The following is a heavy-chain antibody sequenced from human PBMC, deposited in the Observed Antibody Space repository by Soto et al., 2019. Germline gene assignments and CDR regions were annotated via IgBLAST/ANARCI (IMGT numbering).Heavy chain of an antibody. Sequence: NPSETLSLTCAVSGGSISSSNWWSWVRQPPGKGLEWIGEIYHSGSTNYNPSLKSRVTISVDKSKNQFSLKLSSVTAADTAVYYCASLLRFLEWLFSPYNWFDPWGQGTLVTVSS. D-gene: IGHD3-3*01. CDR3: ASLLRFLEWLFSPYNWFDP. CDR2: IYHSGST. CDR1: GGSISSSNW. V-gene: IGHV4-4*02. J-gene: IGHJ5*02.